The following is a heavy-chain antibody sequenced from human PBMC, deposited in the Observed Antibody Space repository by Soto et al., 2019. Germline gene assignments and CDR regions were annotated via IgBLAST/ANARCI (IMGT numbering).Heavy chain of an antibody. V-gene: IGHV3-23*01. CDR1: GFTFSNYA. D-gene: IGHD3-22*01. CDR2: ISGSGDST. J-gene: IGHJ4*02. CDR3: AKDLYDSSGYLDH. Sequence: PGGSLRLSCAASGFTFSNYAMSWVRQAPGKGLEWVSAISGSGDSTFYADSVKGRFTISRSNSKNTLYLQMNSLRVEDTAVYFCAKDLYDSSGYLDHWGQGTLVTSPQ.